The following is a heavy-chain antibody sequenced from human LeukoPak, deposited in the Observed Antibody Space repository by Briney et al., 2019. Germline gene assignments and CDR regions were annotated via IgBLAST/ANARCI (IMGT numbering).Heavy chain of an antibody. CDR2: IIPIFGTA. CDR3: ARHYYDSSGYYYARLGFDY. Sequence: SVKVSCKASGGTFSSYAISWVRRAPGQGLEWMGGIIPIFGTANYAQKFQGRVTITADESTSTAYMELSSLRSEDTAVYYCARHYYDSSGYYYARLGFDYWGQGTLVTVSS. CDR1: GGTFSSYA. D-gene: IGHD3-22*01. J-gene: IGHJ4*02. V-gene: IGHV1-69*13.